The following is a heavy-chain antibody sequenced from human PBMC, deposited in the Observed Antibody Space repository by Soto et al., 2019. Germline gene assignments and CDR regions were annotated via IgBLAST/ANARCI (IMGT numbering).Heavy chain of an antibody. CDR3: AREGRYMGAWDY. CDR1: GFSFTTYW. CDR2: IKPDGSGQ. Sequence: EVQLVESGGALVQPGGSLRLSCAASGFSFTTYWMNWVRQAPGKGLEWVANIKPDGSGQYYLDSVKGRFAISRDNAKNSLYRQLNSLRADDTAIYFCAREGRYMGAWDYWGQGTPVTVSS. D-gene: IGHD5-12*01. J-gene: IGHJ4*02. V-gene: IGHV3-7*03.